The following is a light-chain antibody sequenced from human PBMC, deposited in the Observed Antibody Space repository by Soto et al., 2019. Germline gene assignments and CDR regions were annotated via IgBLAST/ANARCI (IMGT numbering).Light chain of an antibody. CDR2: ATS. V-gene: IGKV3-20*01. CDR3: LKYGSSPHN. Sequence: EFVLTHSPGTLSFSPLYTAALSFRSSQSVSSRYLAWYQQKSGQAPRLLIYATSSRATDIPDRFSGSGSWTDLTLTISRLEPEDFAVYYCLKYGSSPHNFGQGTRLEI. CDR1: QSVSSRY. J-gene: IGKJ5*01.